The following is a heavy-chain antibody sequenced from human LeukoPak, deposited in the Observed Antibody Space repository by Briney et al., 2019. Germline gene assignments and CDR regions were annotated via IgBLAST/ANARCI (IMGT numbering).Heavy chain of an antibody. Sequence: GGSLRLSCAASGFTFSSYEMNWVRRAPGKGLEWVSYISSSGSTIYYADSVKGRFTISRDNAKNSLYLQMNSLRAEDTAVYYCAREDYYDNLDYFDYWGQGTLVTVSS. J-gene: IGHJ4*02. D-gene: IGHD3-22*01. CDR1: GFTFSSYE. CDR3: AREDYYDNLDYFDY. CDR2: ISSSGSTI. V-gene: IGHV3-48*03.